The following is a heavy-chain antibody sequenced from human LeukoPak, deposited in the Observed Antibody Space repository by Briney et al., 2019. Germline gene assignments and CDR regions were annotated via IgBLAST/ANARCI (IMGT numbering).Heavy chain of an antibody. CDR3: ARKGSAWNYFDY. CDR2: IDWDGDK. D-gene: IGHD6-19*01. Sequence: SGPTLVNPTQTLTLTCTFSGFSLSTSGMCVSWMRQPPVKALEWLARIDWDGDKWYSTSLKTRLTISKDTSKHQVVLTMTNMDPVDTATYYCARKGSAWNYFDYWGQGALVTVSS. CDR1: GFSLSTSGMC. J-gene: IGHJ4*02. V-gene: IGHV2-70*11.